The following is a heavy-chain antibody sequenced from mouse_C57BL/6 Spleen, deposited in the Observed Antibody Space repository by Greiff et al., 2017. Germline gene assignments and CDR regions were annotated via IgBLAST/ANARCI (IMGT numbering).Heavy chain of an antibody. V-gene: IGHV5-4*01. D-gene: IGHD1-1*01. CDR2: ISNGGSYT. CDR3: AREYYYGSSLYYFDY. CDR1: GFTFSSYA. Sequence: EVMLVESGGGLVKPGGSLKLSCAASGFTFSSYAMSWVRQTPEKRLEWVATISNGGSYTYYPDNVKGRFTIARDNAKNNLYLQMSHLKSEDTAMYYCAREYYYGSSLYYFDYWGQGTTLTVSS. J-gene: IGHJ2*01.